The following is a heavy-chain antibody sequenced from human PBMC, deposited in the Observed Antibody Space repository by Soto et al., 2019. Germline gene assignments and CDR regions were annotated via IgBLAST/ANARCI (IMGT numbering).Heavy chain of an antibody. D-gene: IGHD2-15*01. V-gene: IGHV1-69*01. CDR3: GRGSSWTKVEY. CDR2: IIPIFGPA. Sequence: QVQLVQSGAEVKKPVSSVKVSCKASGGTVSNSAISWLRQAPGQGLEWMGGIIPIFGPAIYARKFRGRVTITADESTSTAYMELSTVRSEDTAVYYCGRGSSWTKVEYWGQGTQVTVSS. CDR1: GGTVSNSA. J-gene: IGHJ4*02.